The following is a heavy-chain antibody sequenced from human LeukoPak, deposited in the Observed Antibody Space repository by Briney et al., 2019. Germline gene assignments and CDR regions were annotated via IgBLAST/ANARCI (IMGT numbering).Heavy chain of an antibody. D-gene: IGHD3-3*01. CDR3: ARRRSGYQNCWFDY. Sequence: GESLKISCKGSGSSFTIYWIGWVRQMRGKGLEWMGIIYPGDSDTRYSPSFQGQATTSADKSTSTAYLLWSRLKAYTTAKYYAARRRSGYQNCWFDYWGQGTLVTVSS. CDR1: GSSFTIYW. V-gene: IGHV5-51*01. CDR2: IYPGDSDT. J-gene: IGHJ5*01.